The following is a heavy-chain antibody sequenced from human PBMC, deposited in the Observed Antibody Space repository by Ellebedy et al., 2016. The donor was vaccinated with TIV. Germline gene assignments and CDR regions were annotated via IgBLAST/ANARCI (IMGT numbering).Heavy chain of an antibody. Sequence: GESLRISCAASGFTFSDAWSTWVRQPPGKGLEWVGRVKTKADGGTTDYAAPVKGRFTISRDDSKNTLYLQMNSLKTEDTAVYYCATGGGIYGWDYWGQGTLVTVSS. J-gene: IGHJ4*02. D-gene: IGHD1-26*01. CDR2: VKTKADGGTT. V-gene: IGHV3-15*01. CDR1: GFTFSDAW. CDR3: ATGGGIYGWDY.